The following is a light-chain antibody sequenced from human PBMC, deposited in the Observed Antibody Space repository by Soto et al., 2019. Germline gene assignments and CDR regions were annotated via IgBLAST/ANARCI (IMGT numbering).Light chain of an antibody. V-gene: IGLV2-11*01. CDR1: SSDVGGYNY. J-gene: IGLJ3*02. CDR2: DVT. CDR3: CSYAVTYTPWV. Sequence: QSALTQPRSVSGSPGQSVTISCTGTSSDVGGYNYVSWYQHHPGNAPKLMIYDVTHRPSGVPDRFSGSKSGNTASLTISGRQAEDEAYYYCCSYAVTYTPWVFGGGTKLTVL.